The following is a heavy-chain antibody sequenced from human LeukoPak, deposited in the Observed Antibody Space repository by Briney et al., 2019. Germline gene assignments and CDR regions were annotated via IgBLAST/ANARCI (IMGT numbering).Heavy chain of an antibody. J-gene: IGHJ5*02. CDR1: GGTFSSYA. CDR2: IIPIFGTA. V-gene: IGHV1-69*13. CDR3: ARWVVGAPRFDP. D-gene: IGHD1-26*01. Sequence: SVKVSCKASGGTFSSYAISWVRQAPGQGLEWMGGIIPIFGTANYAQKFQGRVTITADESTSTAYMELSSLRSEDTAVYYCARWVVGAPRFDPWGQGTLVPVSS.